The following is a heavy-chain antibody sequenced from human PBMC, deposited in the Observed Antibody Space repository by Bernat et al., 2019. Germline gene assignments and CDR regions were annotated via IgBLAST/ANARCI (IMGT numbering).Heavy chain of an antibody. Sequence: QVQLVESGGGVVQPGRSLRLSCAASGFTFSSYAMHWVRQAPGKGLEWVAVISYDGSNKYYADSVKDRFTISRDNSKNTLYLQMNSLRAEDTAVYYCASLVEVLEYFDYWGQGTLVTVSS. V-gene: IGHV3-30-3*01. CDR2: ISYDGSNK. CDR3: ASLVEVLEYFDY. J-gene: IGHJ4*02. D-gene: IGHD5-24*01. CDR1: GFTFSSYA.